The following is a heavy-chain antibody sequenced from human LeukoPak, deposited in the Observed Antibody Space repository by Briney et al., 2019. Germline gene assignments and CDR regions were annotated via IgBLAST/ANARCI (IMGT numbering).Heavy chain of an antibody. J-gene: IGHJ4*02. CDR1: GGSFSGYY. Sequence: SETLSLTCAVYGGSFSGYYWSWIRQPPGKGLEWIGEINHSGSTNYNPSLKSRVTISVDTSKNQFSLKLSSVTAADTAVCYCASRYDSSGYYIDYWGQGTLVTVSS. CDR3: ASRYDSSGYYIDY. CDR2: INHSGST. D-gene: IGHD3-22*01. V-gene: IGHV4-34*01.